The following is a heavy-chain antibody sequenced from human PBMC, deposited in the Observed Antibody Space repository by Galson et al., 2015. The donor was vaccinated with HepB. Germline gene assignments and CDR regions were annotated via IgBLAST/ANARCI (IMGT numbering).Heavy chain of an antibody. CDR1: GYSFTSYW. J-gene: IGHJ5*02. V-gene: IGHV5-51*01. CDR3: ARAPPTWTTGIDWFDP. D-gene: IGHD1-1*01. CDR2: IYPGDSDT. Sequence: QSGAEVKKPGESLKISCKGSGYSFTSYWIGWVRQMPGKGLEWMGIIYPGDSDTRYSPSFQGQVTISADKSISTAYLQWSSLKASDTAMYYCARAPPTWTTGIDWFDPWGQGTLVTVSS.